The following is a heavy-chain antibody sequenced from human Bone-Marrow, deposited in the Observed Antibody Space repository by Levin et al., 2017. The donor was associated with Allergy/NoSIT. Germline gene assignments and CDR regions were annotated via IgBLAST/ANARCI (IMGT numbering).Heavy chain of an antibody. V-gene: IGHV1-2*02. CDR3: ARGGCSGGTCYSAWFDP. CDR2: TNPNSGGT. Sequence: ASVKVSCKASGYTFTDYYIHWVRQAPGQGLEWMGWTNPNSGGTYYAQKFQDRVTVTRDTSVNTAYMELNRLRSDDTAVYYCARGGCSGGTCYSAWFDPWGQGTLVTVSS. CDR1: GYTFTDYY. D-gene: IGHD2-15*01. J-gene: IGHJ5*02.